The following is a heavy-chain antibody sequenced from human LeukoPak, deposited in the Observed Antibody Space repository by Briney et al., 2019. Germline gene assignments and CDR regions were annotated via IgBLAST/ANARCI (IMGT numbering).Heavy chain of an antibody. CDR2: IYPGDSDT. J-gene: IGHJ3*02. CDR3: ARLHYGSSGYQVRAFDI. D-gene: IGHD3-22*01. CDR1: GYSFTSYW. V-gene: IGHV5-51*01. Sequence: GESLKISCKGSGYSFTSYWIGWVRQMPGKGLEWMGIIYPGDSDTRYSPSFQGQVTISADKSISTAYLQWSSLKASDTAMYYCARLHYGSSGYQVRAFDIWGQGTMVTVSS.